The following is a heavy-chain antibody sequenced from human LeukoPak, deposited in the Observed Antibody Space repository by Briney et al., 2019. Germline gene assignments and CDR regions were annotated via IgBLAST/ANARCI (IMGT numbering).Heavy chain of an antibody. CDR1: GITVSDAW. Sequence: PGGSLRLSCAASGITVSDAWMSWVRQAPGKGLGWVGRIKSKTDGGTTDYAAPVKGRFTVSRDDSKNTLYLQMNSLRTEDTALYYCTTGFSTGNWGQGTLVTVSS. V-gene: IGHV3-15*01. D-gene: IGHD2/OR15-2a*01. CDR2: IKSKTDGGTT. CDR3: TTGFSTGN. J-gene: IGHJ4*02.